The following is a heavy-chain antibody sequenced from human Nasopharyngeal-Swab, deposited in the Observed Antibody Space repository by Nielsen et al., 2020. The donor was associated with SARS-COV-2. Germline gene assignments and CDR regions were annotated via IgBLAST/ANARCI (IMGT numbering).Heavy chain of an antibody. CDR1: GGSFSGYY. J-gene: IGHJ6*02. D-gene: IGHD3-3*01. CDR3: ARGWYDFWSGYFSNGMDV. CDR2: INHSGST. V-gene: IGHV4-34*01. Sequence: GSLRLSCAVYGGSFSGYYWSWIRQPPGKGLEWIGEINHSGSTNYNPSLKSRVTISVDTSTNQFSLKLSSVTAADTAVYYCARGWYDFWSGYFSNGMDVWGQGTTVTVSS.